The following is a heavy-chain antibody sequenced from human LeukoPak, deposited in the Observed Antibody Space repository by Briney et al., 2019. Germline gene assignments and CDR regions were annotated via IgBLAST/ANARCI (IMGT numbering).Heavy chain of an antibody. Sequence: PGGSLRLSCAASGFTLSSYGMHWVRQAPGKGLEWVAVIWYDGSNKYYADSVKGRFTISRDNSKNTLYLQMNSLRAEDTAVYYCAREGDSSGWWLDYYYGMDVWGQGTTVTVSS. CDR3: AREGDSSGWWLDYYYGMDV. V-gene: IGHV3-33*01. D-gene: IGHD6-19*01. CDR1: GFTLSSYG. J-gene: IGHJ6*02. CDR2: IWYDGSNK.